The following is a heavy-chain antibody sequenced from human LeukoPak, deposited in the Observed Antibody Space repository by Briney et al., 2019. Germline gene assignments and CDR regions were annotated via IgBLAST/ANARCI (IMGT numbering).Heavy chain of an antibody. CDR3: ARRGSYYGTHYGMDV. CDR1: GGSISSYY. D-gene: IGHD1-26*01. J-gene: IGHJ6*02. V-gene: IGHV4-59*08. CDR2: IYYSGST. Sequence: PSETLSLTCTVSGGSISSYYWSWIRQPPGKGLEWIGYIYYSGSTNYNPSLKSRVTISVDTSKNQFSLKLSSVTAADTAVYYCARRGSYYGTHYGMDVWGQGTTVTVSS.